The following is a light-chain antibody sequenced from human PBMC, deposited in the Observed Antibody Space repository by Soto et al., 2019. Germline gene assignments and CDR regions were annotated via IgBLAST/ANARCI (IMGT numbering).Light chain of an antibody. CDR3: SSFAGSYTHV. CDR2: DVT. Sequence: QSVLTQPRSVSGSPGQSVTFYCTGTNSDVGGYNYVSWYQQHPDKAPKLIVYDVTKRPSGVPDRFSGSKSGNTASLTISGLQAEDEADYFCSSFAGSYTHVFGTGTKLTVL. V-gene: IGLV2-11*01. CDR1: NSDVGGYNY. J-gene: IGLJ1*01.